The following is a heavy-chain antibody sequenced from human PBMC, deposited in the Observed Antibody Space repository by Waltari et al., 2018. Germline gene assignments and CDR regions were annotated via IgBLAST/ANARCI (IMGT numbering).Heavy chain of an antibody. V-gene: IGHV4-38-2*02. CDR3: AREIAALNNFDY. CDR2: IYHSGLT. Sequence: QVQLQESGPGLVKPSETLSLTCAVSGYSISSGYYWGWIRQPPGKGLGWIGRIYHSGLTYYNQTLKSRVTLSVDTSKNQFSLKLSSVTAADTAVYYCAREIAALNNFDYWGQGTLVTVSS. J-gene: IGHJ4*02. CDR1: GYSISSGYY. D-gene: IGHD6-25*01.